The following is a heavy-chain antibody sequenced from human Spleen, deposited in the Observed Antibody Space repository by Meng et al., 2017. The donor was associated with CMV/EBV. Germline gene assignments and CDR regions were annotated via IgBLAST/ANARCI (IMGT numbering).Heavy chain of an antibody. CDR1: GGSMRGYY. CDR3: ARTAYTKNGMDV. D-gene: IGHD4-11*01. J-gene: IGHJ6*02. CDR2: IFYTGST. V-gene: IGHV4-59*01. Sequence: LETLSLTCTVSGGSMRGYYWSWIRQPPGKGLEWLGYIFYTGSTKYNPPLRSRVTISLDTSKNQFSLTLTSVIAADTAVYYCARTAYTKNGMDVWGQGTAVTVSS.